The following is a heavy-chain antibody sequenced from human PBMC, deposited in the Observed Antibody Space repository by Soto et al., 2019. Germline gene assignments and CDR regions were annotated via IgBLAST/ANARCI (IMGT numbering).Heavy chain of an antibody. Sequence: GGSLRLSCAAFEYTFTNYAMTWVRQAPGMGLEWVSSISVSGGSTYYADSVRGRFTVSRDNSKNTLFLQMNSLRVEDTAVYYCARDIQWEQYGMDVWGQGTTVTVSS. CDR2: ISVSGGST. J-gene: IGHJ6*02. CDR1: EYTFTNYA. D-gene: IGHD1-26*01. CDR3: ARDIQWEQYGMDV. V-gene: IGHV3-23*01.